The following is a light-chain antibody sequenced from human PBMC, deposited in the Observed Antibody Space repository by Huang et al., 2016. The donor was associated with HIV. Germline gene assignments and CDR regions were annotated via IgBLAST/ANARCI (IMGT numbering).Light chain of an antibody. CDR1: QSLLHSDGKTY. J-gene: IGKJ4*01. CDR3: MQGIHLSSP. V-gene: IGKV2-29*02. Sequence: DIILSQTPLSLSVTAGQPASISCKSSQSLLHSDGKTYLYWYVQKAGHSQQLLMYEVSNRFSGVPERFSGSGSGTSFTLMISRVEAEYVGVYYCMQGIHLSSPFGGGTKIEI. CDR2: EVS.